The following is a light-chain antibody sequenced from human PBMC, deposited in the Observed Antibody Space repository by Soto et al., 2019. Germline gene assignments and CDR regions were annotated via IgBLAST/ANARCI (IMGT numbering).Light chain of an antibody. V-gene: IGLV1-40*01. CDR3: QSYDISLSAWV. J-gene: IGLJ3*02. Sequence: QSVLTQPPSVSGAPGQRVTFSCTGSSSNIGAGYDVHWYQQLPETAPKLLIFRNNNRPSGVPDRFSGSKSGTSASLAITGLQADDEADYFCQSYDISLSAWVFGGGTQLTVL. CDR2: RNN. CDR1: SSNIGAGYD.